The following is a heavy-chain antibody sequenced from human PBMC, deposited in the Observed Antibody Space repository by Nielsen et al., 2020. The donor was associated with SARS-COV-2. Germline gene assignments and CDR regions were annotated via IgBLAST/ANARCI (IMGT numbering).Heavy chain of an antibody. CDR1: GGSFSGYY. Sequence: SETLSLTCAVYGGSFSGYYWSWIRQPSGKGLEWIGEINHSGSTNYNPSLKSRVTISVDTSKNQFSLKLSSVTAADTAVYYCARGSQLGKVLGYWGQGTLVTVSS. D-gene: IGHD7-27*01. V-gene: IGHV4-34*01. CDR2: INHSGST. CDR3: ARGSQLGKVLGY. J-gene: IGHJ4*02.